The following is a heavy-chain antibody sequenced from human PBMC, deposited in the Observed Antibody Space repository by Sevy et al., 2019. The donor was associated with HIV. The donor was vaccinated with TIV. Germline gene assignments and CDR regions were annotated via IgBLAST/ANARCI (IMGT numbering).Heavy chain of an antibody. J-gene: IGHJ4*02. CDR2: FDPEDGDPEDGET. CDR3: ATTRDYYDSSGYPLDD. D-gene: IGHD3-22*01. V-gene: IGHV1-24*01. CDR1: GYSLTKLA. Sequence: ASVKVSCKVSGYSLTKLAIHWVRQAPGKGPEWLGTFDPEDGDPEDGETIYAQKFQDRVIMTEDTSTDTAFMELSSLTSEDTAVYYCATTRDYYDSSGYPLDDWGQGTLVTVSS.